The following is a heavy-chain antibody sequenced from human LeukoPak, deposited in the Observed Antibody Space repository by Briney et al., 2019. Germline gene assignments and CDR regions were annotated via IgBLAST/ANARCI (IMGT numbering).Heavy chain of an antibody. CDR2: IKQDGSEK. CDR3: ARESSHYYDSSGYTY. Sequence: GRSLRLSCAASGFTFSSYGMHWVRQAPGKGLEWVANIKQDGSEKYYVDSVKGRFTISRDNAKNSLYLQMNSLRAEDTAVYYCARESSHYYDSSGYTYWGQGTLVTVSS. D-gene: IGHD3-22*01. CDR1: GFTFSSYG. V-gene: IGHV3-7*01. J-gene: IGHJ4*02.